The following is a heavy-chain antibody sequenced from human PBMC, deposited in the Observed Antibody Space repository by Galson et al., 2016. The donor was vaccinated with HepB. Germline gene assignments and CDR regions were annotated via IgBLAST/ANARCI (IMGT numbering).Heavy chain of an antibody. Sequence: SETLSLTCDIYDSVLRDYYWTWVRQAPGKGLEWIGEIHPYGDKYFNPSFASRFGMSLDTSKSQFSLTLSSVTAADTAVYYCARSAAWNLPLWGQGTLVTVSS. CDR3: ARSAAWNLPL. J-gene: IGHJ4*02. V-gene: IGHV4-34*01. CDR2: IHPYGDK. D-gene: IGHD1-1*01. CDR1: DSVLRDYY.